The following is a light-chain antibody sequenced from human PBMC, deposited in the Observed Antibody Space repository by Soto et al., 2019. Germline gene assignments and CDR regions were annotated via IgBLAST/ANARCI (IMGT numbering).Light chain of an antibody. CDR3: QHYRRNTWS. J-gene: IGKJ1*01. Sequence: DIQMTQSPSTLSASVGGRVTITCRASQSVGTWVAWYRQKPGKAPKLLIYGASNLESAVPSRFSGSGSGTEFTLTITTLQPDDFATYFCQHYRRNTWSFGPGTKVDI. CDR2: GAS. CDR1: QSVGTW. V-gene: IGKV1-5*01.